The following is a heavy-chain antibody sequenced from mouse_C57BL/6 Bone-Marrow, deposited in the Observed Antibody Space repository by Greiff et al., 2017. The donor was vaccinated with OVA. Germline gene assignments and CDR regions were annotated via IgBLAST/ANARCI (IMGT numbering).Heavy chain of an antibody. V-gene: IGHV5-12*01. CDR3: ASFYLAY. D-gene: IGHD2-1*01. CDR1: GFTFSDYY. CDR2: ISNGGGST. J-gene: IGHJ3*01. Sequence: EVQVVESGGGLVQPGGSLKLSCAASGFTFSDYYMYWVRQTPEKRLEWVAYISNGGGSTYYPDTVKGRFTISRDNAKNTRYLQMSRLKSEDTAMYYCASFYLAYWGQGTLVTVSA.